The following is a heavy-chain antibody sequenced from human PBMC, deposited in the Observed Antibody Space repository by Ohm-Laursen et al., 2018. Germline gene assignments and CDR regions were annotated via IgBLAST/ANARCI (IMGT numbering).Heavy chain of an antibody. CDR2: IYSSGNT. CDR3: ARGITRNGYYHDHAFDT. V-gene: IGHV4-4*07. CDR1: GESISGYY. J-gene: IGHJ3*02. Sequence: SQTLSLTCTVSGESISGYYWNWIRLPAGKGLEWIGRIYSSGNTIYNPSLKSRVTMSVDTSKNQFSLKLNTVTASDTAVYYCARGITRNGYYHDHAFDTWGQGTMVIVSS. D-gene: IGHD3-22*01.